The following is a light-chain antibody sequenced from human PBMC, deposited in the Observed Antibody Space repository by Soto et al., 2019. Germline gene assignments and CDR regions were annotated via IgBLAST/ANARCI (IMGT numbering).Light chain of an antibody. CDR2: AAS. Sequence: DIQMTQSPSSLSASVGDRVTITCRASRSISNYLNWYQHKSGKAPRLLIYAASSLQVGVPSRFIGSGTGTAFTLTITSLQPEDSATYYCQQSYSVPRFGQGTRVDLK. J-gene: IGKJ1*01. CDR1: RSISNY. V-gene: IGKV1-39*01. CDR3: QQSYSVPR.